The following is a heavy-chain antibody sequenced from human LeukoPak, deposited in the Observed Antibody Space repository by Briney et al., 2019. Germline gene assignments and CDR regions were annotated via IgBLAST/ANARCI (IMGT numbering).Heavy chain of an antibody. Sequence: GASVKVSCKASGYTFTSYGISWVRQAPGQGLEWMGWISAYDANTNYAPKLQGRVTITRDTSASTAYMELSSLRSEDTAVYYCARDGYSSGWYGRDAFDIWGQGTMVTVSS. CDR2: ISAYDANT. CDR3: ARDGYSSGWYGRDAFDI. CDR1: GYTFTSYG. D-gene: IGHD6-19*01. J-gene: IGHJ3*02. V-gene: IGHV1-18*01.